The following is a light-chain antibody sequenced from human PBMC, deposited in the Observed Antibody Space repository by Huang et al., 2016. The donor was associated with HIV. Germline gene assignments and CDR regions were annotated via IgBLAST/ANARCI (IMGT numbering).Light chain of an antibody. J-gene: IGKJ4*01. Sequence: DIVMTQSPLSLPVTPGEPASISCRSSQSLLHSIGYNYLDLYLQKPGQSPQLLIYLGSNRASGVPDRFSGSGSGTDFTLKISRVEAEDVGVYYCMQNLQSLSLTFGGGTKVEIK. CDR3: MQNLQSLSLT. V-gene: IGKV2-28*01. CDR1: QSLLHSIGYNY. CDR2: LGS.